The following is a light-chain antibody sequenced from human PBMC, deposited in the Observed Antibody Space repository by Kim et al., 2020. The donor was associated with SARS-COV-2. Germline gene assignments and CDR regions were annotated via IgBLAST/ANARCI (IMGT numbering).Light chain of an antibody. Sequence: PVKAARITCGGNNIGSKSVHWSQQKPGQAPVLVIYYDSDRPSGIPARFSGSNSGNTATLTISRVEAGDEADYYCQVWDSSSDHVVFGGGTQLTVL. J-gene: IGLJ2*01. CDR3: QVWDSSSDHVV. CDR1: NIGSKS. CDR2: YDS. V-gene: IGLV3-21*04.